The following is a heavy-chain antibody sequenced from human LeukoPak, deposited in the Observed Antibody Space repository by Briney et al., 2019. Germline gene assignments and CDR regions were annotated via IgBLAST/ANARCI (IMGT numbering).Heavy chain of an antibody. D-gene: IGHD2-21*01. CDR2: IIGSGGST. V-gene: IGHV3-23*01. CDR3: GTLWSGGELYSFRP. J-gene: IGHJ5*02. Sequence: PGGSLRLSCAASGFTFNNYAMTWVRQAPGKGLEWVSTIIGSGGSTDYADSVKGRFTISRDNSKDTLFLQMDSLRVEDTAVYYCGTLWSGGELYSFRPWGQGTLVTVSS. CDR1: GFTFNNYA.